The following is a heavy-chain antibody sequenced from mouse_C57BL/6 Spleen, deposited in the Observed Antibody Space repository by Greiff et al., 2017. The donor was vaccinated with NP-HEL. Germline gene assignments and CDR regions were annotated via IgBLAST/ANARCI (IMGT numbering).Heavy chain of an antibody. CDR1: GYTFTSYW. J-gene: IGHJ4*01. CDR2: IDPSDSYT. CDR3: ARRTGTDYYAMDY. V-gene: IGHV1-69*01. Sequence: VQLQQSGAELVMPGASVKLSCKASGYTFTSYWMHWVKQRPGQGLEWIGEIDPSDSYTNYNQKFKGKSTLTVDKSSSTAYMQHSSLTSEDSAVYYCARRTGTDYYAMDYWGQGTSVTVSS. D-gene: IGHD4-1*01.